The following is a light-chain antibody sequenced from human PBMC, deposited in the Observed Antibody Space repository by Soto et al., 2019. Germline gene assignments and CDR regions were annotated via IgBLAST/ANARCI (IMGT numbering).Light chain of an antibody. V-gene: IGKV1-5*03. CDR2: KAS. CDR3: QHYNSYSEA. J-gene: IGKJ1*01. CDR1: QTISTW. Sequence: PMSQSRTSLYPYVGDRVTITCRASQTISTWLAWYQQKPGKAPKLLIYKASTLKSGVPSRFSGSGSGTEFTLTISSLQPDDFATYYCQHYNSYSEAFGQGTKVDIK.